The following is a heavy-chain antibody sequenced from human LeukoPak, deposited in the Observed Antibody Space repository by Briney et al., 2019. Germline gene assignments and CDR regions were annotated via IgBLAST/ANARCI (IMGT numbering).Heavy chain of an antibody. CDR3: ARDHNYAFDN. CDR1: GFPFIEYS. J-gene: IGHJ4*02. Sequence: GSLRLSCTASGFPFIEYSMNWVRQAPGKGLEWISYIGIDSGNTKYADSVRGRFTISADKAKNSLYLQMNSLRVEDTAVYYCARDHNYAFDNWGQGTLVSVAS. V-gene: IGHV3-48*01. CDR2: IGIDSGNT. D-gene: IGHD1-1*01.